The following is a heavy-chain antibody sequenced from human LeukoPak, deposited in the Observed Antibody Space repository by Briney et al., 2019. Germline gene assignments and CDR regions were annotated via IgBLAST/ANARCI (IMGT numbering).Heavy chain of an antibody. CDR2: IYPDDSDT. V-gene: IGHV5-51*01. CDR1: GYPFTSYW. J-gene: IGHJ5*02. Sequence: GESLKISCKGSGYPFTSYWIAWVRQMPGEGLEWMGVIYPDDSDTRYSPSFQGQVTISADKSISTAYLQWSSLTSSDTAIYYCATLNTFYDHWGQGTLVIVSS. D-gene: IGHD1/OR15-1a*01. CDR3: ATLNTFYDH.